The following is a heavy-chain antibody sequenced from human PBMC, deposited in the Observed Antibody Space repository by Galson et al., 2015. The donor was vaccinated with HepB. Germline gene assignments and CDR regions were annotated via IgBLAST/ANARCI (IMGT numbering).Heavy chain of an antibody. CDR1: GFTFCSYA. D-gene: IGHD6-19*01. V-gene: IGHV3-30*04. CDR3: ARSHSSGWSHFDY. J-gene: IGHJ4*02. Sequence: SLRLSCAASGFTFCSYAMHWVRQAPGKGLEWVAVISYDGSNKYYADSVKGRFTISRDNSKNTLYLQMNSLRAEDTAVYYCARSHSSGWSHFDYWGQGTLVTVSS. CDR2: ISYDGSNK.